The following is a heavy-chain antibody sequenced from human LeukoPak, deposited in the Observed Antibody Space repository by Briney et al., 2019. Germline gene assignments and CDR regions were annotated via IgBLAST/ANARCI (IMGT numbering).Heavy chain of an antibody. CDR3: AKEGYASSWYRFDY. CDR1: GFTFSSYT. D-gene: IGHD6-13*01. V-gene: IGHV3-23*01. J-gene: IGHJ4*02. Sequence: PGGLRLSCAASGFTFSSYTMSWVRQAPGKGLEWVSGISGSGSSTYYADSVKGRLNISRDNSKNMVYLQMNRLRADDTAVYHCAKEGYASSWYRFDYWGQGTLVTVSS. CDR2: ISGSGSST.